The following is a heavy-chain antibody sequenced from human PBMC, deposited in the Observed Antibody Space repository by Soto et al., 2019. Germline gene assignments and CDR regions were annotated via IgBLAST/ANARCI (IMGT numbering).Heavy chain of an antibody. J-gene: IGHJ4*02. V-gene: IGHV3-48*01. CDR2: ISSSSSTI. CDR3: ARSWSGSSLDY. Sequence: GGSLRLSCAASGFSFSSSWMNWVRQAPGKGLEWVSYISSSSSTIYYADSVKGRFTISRDNAKDSLYLQMNSLRAEDTAVYYCARSWSGSSLDYWGQGTLVTVSS. CDR1: GFSFSSSW. D-gene: IGHD6-6*01.